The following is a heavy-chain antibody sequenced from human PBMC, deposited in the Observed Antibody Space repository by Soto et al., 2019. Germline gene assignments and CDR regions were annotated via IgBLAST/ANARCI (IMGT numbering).Heavy chain of an antibody. CDR3: ARDHVGGSYYGSYYYYGMDV. D-gene: IGHD1-26*01. CDR1: GYTLTELS. V-gene: IGHV1-24*01. Sequence: ASVKVSCKVSGYTLTELSMHWVRQAPGKGLEWMGGFDPEDGETIYAQKFQGRVTMTEDTSTDTAYMELSSLRSEDTAVYYCARDHVGGSYYGSYYYYGMDVWGQGTTVTVSS. J-gene: IGHJ6*02. CDR2: FDPEDGET.